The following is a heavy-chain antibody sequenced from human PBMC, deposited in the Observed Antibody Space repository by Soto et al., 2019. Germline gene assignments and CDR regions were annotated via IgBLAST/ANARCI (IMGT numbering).Heavy chain of an antibody. CDR3: ARGYCSSTSCYEDGMDV. CDR1: GFTVCSNY. V-gene: IGHV3-53*01. D-gene: IGHD2-2*01. J-gene: IGHJ6*02. CDR2: IYSGGST. Sequence: GGSMRLSCAASGFTVCSNYMSWVRQAPGKGLEWVSVIYSGGSTYYADSVKGRFTISRDNSKNTLYLQMNSLRAEDTAVYYCARGYCSSTSCYEDGMDVWGQGTTVTVSS.